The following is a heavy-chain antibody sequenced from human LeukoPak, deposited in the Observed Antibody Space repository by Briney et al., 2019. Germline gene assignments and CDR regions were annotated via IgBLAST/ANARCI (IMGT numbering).Heavy chain of an antibody. Sequence: SETLSLTCTVSGGSISSDTYYWSWIRQHPGKGLEWIGSIYYSGSTYYNPSLKSRITISVDASKNHFSLNLSSVSAADTAVYYCARHAGYSYGYYFDYWGQGTLVTVSS. V-gene: IGHV4-31*03. J-gene: IGHJ4*02. CDR1: GGSISSDTYY. CDR2: IYYSGST. D-gene: IGHD5-18*01. CDR3: ARHAGYSYGYYFDY.